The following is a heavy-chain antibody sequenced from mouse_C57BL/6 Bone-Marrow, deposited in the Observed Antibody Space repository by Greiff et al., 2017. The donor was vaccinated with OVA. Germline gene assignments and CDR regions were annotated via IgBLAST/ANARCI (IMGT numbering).Heavy chain of an antibody. Sequence: QVQLQQPGAELVKPGASVKLSCKASGYTFTSYWMQWVKQRPGQGLEWIGEIDPSDSYTNYNQKFKGKATLTVDTSSSTAYMQLSSLTSEDSAVYFCACITTRYFDVWGTGTTVTVSS. D-gene: IGHD1-1*01. CDR2: IDPSDSYT. J-gene: IGHJ1*03. CDR3: ACITTRYFDV. V-gene: IGHV1-50*01. CDR1: GYTFTSYW.